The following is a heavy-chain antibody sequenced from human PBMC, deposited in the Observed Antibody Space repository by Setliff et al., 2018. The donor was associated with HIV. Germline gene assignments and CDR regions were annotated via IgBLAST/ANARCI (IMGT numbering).Heavy chain of an antibody. J-gene: IGHJ5*02. CDR1: GGSFSGYY. Sequence: SETLSLTCVVYGGSFSGYYLSWVRQPPGKGLEWIGEISHSGTTTYSPSLESRVTISVDTSKNQLSLKVNSVTAADTAVYYCARDMTYYYDTSGSFGWFDPWGQGTLVTVSS. CDR3: ARDMTYYYDTSGSFGWFDP. D-gene: IGHD3-22*01. V-gene: IGHV4-34*01. CDR2: ISHSGTT.